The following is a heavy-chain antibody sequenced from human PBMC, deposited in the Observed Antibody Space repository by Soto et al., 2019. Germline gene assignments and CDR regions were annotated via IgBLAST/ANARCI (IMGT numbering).Heavy chain of an antibody. Sequence: QVQLLESGGGVVQAGKSLRLSCTASGFSFRTYGMHWVRQAPGKGLEWVAIIWHDGSNRYHADSVKGRFTISRDNSKNTLSLQMDSLRAEDTAVYYCARLPYSNLRGGLDPWGPGTLVTVSS. CDR2: IWHDGSNR. J-gene: IGHJ5*02. CDR3: ARLPYSNLRGGLDP. D-gene: IGHD6-13*01. CDR1: GFSFRTYG. V-gene: IGHV3-33*01.